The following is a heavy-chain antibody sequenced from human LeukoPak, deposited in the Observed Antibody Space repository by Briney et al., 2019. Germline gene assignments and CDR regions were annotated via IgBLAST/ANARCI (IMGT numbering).Heavy chain of an antibody. J-gene: IGHJ5*02. CDR1: GFTFSSYS. CDR3: ARDQYYDILTGYFPGYNWFDP. V-gene: IGHV3-21*01. Sequence: GGSLRLSCAASGFTFSSYSMNWVRQAPGKGLEWVSSISSSSSYIYYADSVKGRFTISRDNAKNSLYLQMNSLSAEDTAVYYCARDQYYDILTGYFPGYNWFDPWGQGTLVTVSS. D-gene: IGHD3-9*01. CDR2: ISSSSSYI.